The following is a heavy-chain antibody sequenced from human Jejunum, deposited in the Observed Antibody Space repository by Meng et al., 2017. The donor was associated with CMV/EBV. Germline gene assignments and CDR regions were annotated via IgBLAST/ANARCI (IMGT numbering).Heavy chain of an antibody. CDR3: ARDSTLVSYYYYNGLDV. CDR1: FINCW. CDR2: INQSGSEN. J-gene: IGHJ6*02. D-gene: IGHD5/OR15-5a*01. Sequence: FINCWMRGVSPAPEKGLEWVANINQSGSENSYVASVKGRFTISRDNAKNSLFLQMNSLRAEATALYYCARDSTLVSYYYYNGLDVWGQGTTVTVSS. V-gene: IGHV3-7*01.